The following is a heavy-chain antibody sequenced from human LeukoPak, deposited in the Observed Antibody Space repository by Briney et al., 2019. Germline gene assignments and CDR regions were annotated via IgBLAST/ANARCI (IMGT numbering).Heavy chain of an antibody. CDR2: IRYDGSNK. CDR1: GFTFSSYG. CDR3: AKEEGGSYHNFDY. Sequence: PGGSLRLSCAASGFTFSSYGMHWVRQAPGKGLEWVAFIRYDGSNKYYADSVKGRFTISRDNSKNTLYLQMNSLRAEDTAVYYWAKEEGGSYHNFDYWGQGTLVTVSS. D-gene: IGHD1-26*01. V-gene: IGHV3-30*02. J-gene: IGHJ4*02.